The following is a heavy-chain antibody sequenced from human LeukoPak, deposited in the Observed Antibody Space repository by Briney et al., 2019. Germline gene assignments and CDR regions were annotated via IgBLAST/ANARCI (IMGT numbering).Heavy chain of an antibody. J-gene: IGHJ5*02. D-gene: IGHD6-19*01. Sequence: WSWIRQPPGKGLEWIGYIYSSGSTNYNPSLKSRVTMSVDTSKNQFSLKVSSVTAADTAVYYCARGRSSGWGALSWGQGTLVTVSS. V-gene: IGHV4-59*01. CDR3: ARGRSSGWGALS. CDR2: IYSSGST.